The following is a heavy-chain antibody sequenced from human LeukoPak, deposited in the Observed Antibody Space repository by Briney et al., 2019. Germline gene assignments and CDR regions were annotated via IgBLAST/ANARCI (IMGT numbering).Heavy chain of an antibody. D-gene: IGHD2-15*01. CDR3: ARRGTVVSYMDV. CDR2: ISGYNGNT. J-gene: IGHJ6*03. Sequence: ASVKVSCKASGYTFTNSGISWVRQAPGQGLEWMGWISGYNGNTNYAQKLLGRVTLTTDTSTSTAYMELRSLRSDDTAVYYCARRGTVVSYMDVWGKGTTVTVSS. V-gene: IGHV1-18*01. CDR1: GYTFTNSG.